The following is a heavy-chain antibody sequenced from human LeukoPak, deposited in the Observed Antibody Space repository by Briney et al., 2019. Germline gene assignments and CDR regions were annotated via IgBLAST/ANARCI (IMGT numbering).Heavy chain of an antibody. D-gene: IGHD2-8*01. J-gene: IGHJ3*02. CDR3: ARDNIVLMVYADDAFDI. CDR1: GFTFSSYW. Sequence: PGGSLRLSCVASGFTFSSYWMHWVRQAPGKGLEWVSAISGSGGSTYYADSVKGRFTISRDNSKNTLYLQMNSLRAEDTAVYYCARDNIVLMVYADDAFDIWGQGTMVTVSS. CDR2: ISGSGGST. V-gene: IGHV3-23*01.